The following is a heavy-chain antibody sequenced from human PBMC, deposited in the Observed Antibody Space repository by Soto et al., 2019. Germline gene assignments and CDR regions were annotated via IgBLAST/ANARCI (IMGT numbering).Heavy chain of an antibody. J-gene: IGHJ3*02. D-gene: IGHD3-10*01. CDR2: ISGSGGST. CDR1: GFTFSSYA. V-gene: IGHV3-23*01. Sequence: PGGSLRLSCAASGFTFSSYAMSWVRQAPGKGLEWVSAISGSGGSTYYADSVKGRFTISRDNSKNTLYLQMNSLRAEDTAVYYCAKLVLWFGELSPHPDAFDIWGQRTMVTVSS. CDR3: AKLVLWFGELSPHPDAFDI.